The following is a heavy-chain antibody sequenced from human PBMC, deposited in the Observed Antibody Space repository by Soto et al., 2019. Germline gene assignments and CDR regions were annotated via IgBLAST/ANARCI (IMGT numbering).Heavy chain of an antibody. CDR1: GFTVTSHA. D-gene: IGHD3-10*01. CDR3: YYYYGMDA. V-gene: IGHV3-23*01. Sequence: PGGSLRLSCAASGFTVTSHAMSWVRQAPGKGLEWVSSISGSGDGTYYGDSVKGRFTISRDSSSSTLYYCAKDPTPRWFGELFSYYYYGMDAWGQGTTVTVSS. J-gene: IGHJ6*02. CDR2: ISGSGDGT.